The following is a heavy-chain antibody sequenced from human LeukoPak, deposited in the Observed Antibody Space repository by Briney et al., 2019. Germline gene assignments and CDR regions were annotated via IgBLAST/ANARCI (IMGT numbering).Heavy chain of an antibody. CDR3: ARGDPYQLLCN. Sequence: ASVKVSCKASGYSFTCYDINWVRQATGQGLEWMGWMNPNSGNTGYAQKFQGRITMTRNTSISTAYMELSSLRSEDTAVYYCARGDPYQLLCNWGQGTLVTVSS. CDR1: GYSFTCYD. CDR2: MNPNSGNT. D-gene: IGHD2-2*01. V-gene: IGHV1-8*01. J-gene: IGHJ4*02.